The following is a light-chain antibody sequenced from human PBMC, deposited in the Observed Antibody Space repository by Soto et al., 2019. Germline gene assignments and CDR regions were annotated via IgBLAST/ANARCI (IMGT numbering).Light chain of an antibody. CDR3: CSFAGSYSYV. J-gene: IGLJ1*01. Sequence: QSVLTQPRSVSGSPGQSVTISCTGTSSDVGRYDYVSWYQQYPGEAPKLIIYDVIERPSGVPDRSSGSKSGNTASLTISGFRAEDEAAYSCCSFAGSYSYVFGSGTKVTVL. CDR1: SSDVGRYDY. V-gene: IGLV2-11*01. CDR2: DVI.